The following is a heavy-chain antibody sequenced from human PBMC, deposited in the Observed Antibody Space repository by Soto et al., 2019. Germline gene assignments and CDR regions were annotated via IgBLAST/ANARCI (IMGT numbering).Heavy chain of an antibody. Sequence: EVQLLESGGGLVQPGGSLRLSCAASGFTFSSYAMSWVRQAPGKGLEWVSAISGSGGSTYYADSVKGRFTISRDNSKNTLYLQMNSLRAEDTTVYYCAKGRVVVPAAPLDYWGQGTLVTVSS. J-gene: IGHJ4*02. D-gene: IGHD2-2*01. CDR1: GFTFSSYA. CDR2: ISGSGGST. V-gene: IGHV3-23*01. CDR3: AKGRVVVPAAPLDY.